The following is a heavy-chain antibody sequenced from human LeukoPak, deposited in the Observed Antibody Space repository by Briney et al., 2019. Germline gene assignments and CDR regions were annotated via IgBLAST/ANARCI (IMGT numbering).Heavy chain of an antibody. CDR3: ARALYDSSGSYFADY. Sequence: SETLSFTCAVYGGSFSGYYWSWIRQPPGKGLEWIGEINHSGSTNYNPSLKSRVTMSVDTSKNQFSLKLSSVTAADTAVYYCARALYDSSGSYFADYWGQGTLVTVSS. J-gene: IGHJ4*02. D-gene: IGHD3-22*01. V-gene: IGHV4-34*01. CDR1: GGSFSGYY. CDR2: INHSGST.